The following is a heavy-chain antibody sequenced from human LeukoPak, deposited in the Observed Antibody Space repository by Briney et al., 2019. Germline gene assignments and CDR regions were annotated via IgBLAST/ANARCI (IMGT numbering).Heavy chain of an antibody. CDR1: GFTFSSYA. J-gene: IGHJ4*02. CDR2: ISDSGGST. Sequence: GGSLRLSCAASGFTFSSYATSWVRQAPGKGLEWVSTISDSGGSTYYADSVKGRFTNFRDNSKNTLYLQMNSLRAEDTAVYHCAPSAFDYWGQGTLVTVSS. CDR3: APSAFDY. V-gene: IGHV3-23*01.